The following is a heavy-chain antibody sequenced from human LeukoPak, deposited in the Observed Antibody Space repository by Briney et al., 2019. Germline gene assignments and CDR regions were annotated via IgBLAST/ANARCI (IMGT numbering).Heavy chain of an antibody. J-gene: IGHJ1*01. CDR1: GGSISTYY. CDR3: ARGNGDYVEYFQH. D-gene: IGHD4-17*01. CDR2: VSYGGTT. V-gene: IGHV4-59*01. Sequence: SETLSLTCSVSGGSISTYYWSWIRQPPGKGLEWIGCVSYGGTTKYSPSLKSRVTISVDTSKNQFSLKLTSVTAADTAVYYCARGNGDYVEYFQHWGQGTLVTVSS.